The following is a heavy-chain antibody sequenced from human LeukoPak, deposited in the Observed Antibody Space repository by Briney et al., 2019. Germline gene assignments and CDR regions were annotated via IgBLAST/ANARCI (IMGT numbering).Heavy chain of an antibody. V-gene: IGHV3-23*01. D-gene: IGHD6-19*01. Sequence: GGSLRLSCEAFGFTFGSYAMYWVRQAPRKGLEWVAGIFGSGGSAHYADSAKGRFTISRDNSKNTVYLQINSLRAEDTAVYYCGKTTTGYSSGQKPAWPVDYWGQGTLVTVSS. CDR2: IFGSGGSA. CDR3: GKTTTGYSSGQKPAWPVDY. J-gene: IGHJ4*02. CDR1: GFTFGSYA.